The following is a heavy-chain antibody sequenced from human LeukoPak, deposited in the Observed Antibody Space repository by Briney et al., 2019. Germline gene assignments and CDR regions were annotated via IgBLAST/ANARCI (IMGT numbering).Heavy chain of an antibody. V-gene: IGHV3-74*01. D-gene: IGHD6-19*01. CDR3: ARDGQSPYYYGMDV. CDR2: INSDGSST. CDR1: GFTFSSYW. Sequence: PGGSLRLSCAASGFTFSSYWMHWVRQAPGKGLVWVSRINSDGSSTSYADSVKGRFTISRVNAKNTLYLQMNSLRAEDTAVYYCARDGQSPYYYGMDVWGQGTTVTVSS. J-gene: IGHJ6*02.